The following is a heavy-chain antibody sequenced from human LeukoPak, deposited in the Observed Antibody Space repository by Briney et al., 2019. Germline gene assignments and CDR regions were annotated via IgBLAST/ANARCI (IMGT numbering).Heavy chain of an antibody. V-gene: IGHV4-61*02. CDR3: AREGIAARADY. Sequence: SGTLSLTCTVSGGSISSGSYYWSWIRQPAGKGLEWIGRIYTSGSTNYNPSLKSRVTISVDTSKNQFSLKLSSVTAADTAVYYCAREGIAARADYWGQGTLVTVSS. CDR2: IYTSGST. D-gene: IGHD6-6*01. J-gene: IGHJ4*02. CDR1: GGSISSGSYY.